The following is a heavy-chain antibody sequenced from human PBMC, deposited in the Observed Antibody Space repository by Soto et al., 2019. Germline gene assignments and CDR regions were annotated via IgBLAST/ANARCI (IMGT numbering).Heavy chain of an antibody. D-gene: IGHD6-19*01. Sequence: QVQLQQSGPGLVRPSQTLSLTCFISGDSVSNNKAAWNWIRQSPSRGLEWLGRTYYKSKWYNDYAVSVESRIIINADTSKNQFSLQLNSVTPEDTAVYYCARDLFMWVVLDGAYYYYGMDVWGQGTTVTVSS. CDR3: ARDLFMWVVLDGAYYYYGMDV. J-gene: IGHJ6*02. CDR1: GDSVSNNKAA. V-gene: IGHV6-1*01. CDR2: TYYKSKWYN.